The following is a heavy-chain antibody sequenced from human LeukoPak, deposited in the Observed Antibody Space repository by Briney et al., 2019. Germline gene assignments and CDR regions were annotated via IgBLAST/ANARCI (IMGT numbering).Heavy chain of an antibody. CDR2: IWHDGSNQ. CDR3: ARYDGYVFYIDY. D-gene: IGHD5-24*01. J-gene: IGHJ4*02. Sequence: PGGSLRLSCAASGFTFSSYSMNWVRQAPGKGLEWVAVIWHDGSNQYYADSVKGRFTISRDNSKNTLYLQMDSLRAEDTAIYYCARYDGYVFYIDYWGQGTLVTVSS. CDR1: GFTFSSYS. V-gene: IGHV3-33*08.